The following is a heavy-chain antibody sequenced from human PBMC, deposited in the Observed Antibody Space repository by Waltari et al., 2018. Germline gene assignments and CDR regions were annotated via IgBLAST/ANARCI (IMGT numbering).Heavy chain of an antibody. J-gene: IGHJ5*02. D-gene: IGHD2-15*01. CDR3: ARWVAAATSWCDP. CDR1: GGTFRSFP. V-gene: IGHV1-69*01. CDR2: IVTVYGKT. Sequence: QVHMVQAGAEVKKPGSSVKVSCKASGGTFRSFPLTWVRQAPGRGLEWLGRIVTVYGKTIDAHEVQGRVKSTADESTNTAYMEVTCLKSEDKAVEYCARWVAAATSWCDPWGQGTLVTVS.